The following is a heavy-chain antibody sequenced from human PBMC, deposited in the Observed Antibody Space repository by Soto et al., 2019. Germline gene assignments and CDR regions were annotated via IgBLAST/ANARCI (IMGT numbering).Heavy chain of an antibody. CDR3: ERDGSGSSGYYRMDV. V-gene: IGHV3-53*01. Sequence: EVQLVESGGGLIQPGGSLRLSCAASGFTVSSNYMSWVRQAPGKGLEWVPVIYSDGTTYYADSVKGRFTISGDNSKNIVYLQTTSLRADDTAVYYGERDGSGSSGYYRMDVWGQGTT. D-gene: IGHD3-10*01. J-gene: IGHJ6*02. CDR1: GFTVSSNY. CDR2: IYSDGTT.